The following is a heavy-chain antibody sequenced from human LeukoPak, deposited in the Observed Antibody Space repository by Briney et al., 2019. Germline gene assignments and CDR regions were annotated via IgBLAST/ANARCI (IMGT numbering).Heavy chain of an antibody. CDR3: ARDGDNKDDY. D-gene: IGHD7-27*01. CDR2: INHSGST. CDR1: GGSFSGYY. V-gene: IGHV4-34*01. Sequence: PSETLSLTCAVHGGSFSGYYWSWIRQPPGKGLEWIGEINHSGSTNYNPSLKSRVTISVDTSKNQFSLKLSSVTAADTAVYYCARDGDNKDDYWGQGTLVTVSS. J-gene: IGHJ4*02.